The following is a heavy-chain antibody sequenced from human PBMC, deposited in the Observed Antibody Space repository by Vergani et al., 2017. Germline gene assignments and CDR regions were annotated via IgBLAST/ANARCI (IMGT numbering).Heavy chain of an antibody. Sequence: QVQLPQWGAGLLKPSETLSLTCAVYGGSFSGYYWSWIRQPPGKGLEWIGEINHSGSTHYNPSLKSRVTISVDTSKNQFSLKLSSVTAADTAVYYCARAWIQLWLLDYWGQGTLVTVSS. D-gene: IGHD5-18*01. CDR1: GGSFSGYY. CDR3: ARAWIQLWLLDY. V-gene: IGHV4-34*01. J-gene: IGHJ4*02. CDR2: INHSGST.